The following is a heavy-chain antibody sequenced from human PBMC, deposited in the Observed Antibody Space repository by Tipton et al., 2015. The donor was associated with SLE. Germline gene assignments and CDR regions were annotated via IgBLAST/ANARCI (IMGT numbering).Heavy chain of an antibody. D-gene: IGHD1-1*01. CDR1: GYTFNIYG. CDR3: ARDPLSPLDPLHYYFDL. CDR2: ISDYNDNT. J-gene: IGHJ4*02. Sequence: QSGPEVKKPGASVKVSCKASGYTFNIYGINWVRQAPGQGLEWMGWISDYNDNTKYSQRLQGRVTMTTDTSTSSVYMELRSLRSDDTAVYYCARDPLSPLDPLHYYFDLWGQGTLVTVSS. V-gene: IGHV1-18*01.